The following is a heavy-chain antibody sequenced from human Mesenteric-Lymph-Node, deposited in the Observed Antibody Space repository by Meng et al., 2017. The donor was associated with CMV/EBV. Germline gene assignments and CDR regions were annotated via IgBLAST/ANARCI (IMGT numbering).Heavy chain of an antibody. D-gene: IGHD3-10*01. CDR3: ARGLRGSASY. CDR2: INQDGSEK. Sequence: ESLKISCVVSGFSFSGHWMNWVRQAPGKGLEWVANINQDGSEKYFVDSVKGRFTISRDNAKKSLYLQMDSLRAEDTAVYYCARGLRGSASYWGQGTLVTVSS. J-gene: IGHJ4*02. V-gene: IGHV3-7*01. CDR1: GFSFSGHW.